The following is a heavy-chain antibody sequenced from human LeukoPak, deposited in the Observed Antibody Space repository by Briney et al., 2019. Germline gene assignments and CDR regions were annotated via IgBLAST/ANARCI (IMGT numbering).Heavy chain of an antibody. CDR2: TYYRSKWYN. D-gene: IGHD3-10*01. CDR1: GDSVSSNSAA. CDR3: ARSYGSGSYYQGAGYYNFDY. J-gene: IGHJ4*02. V-gene: IGHV6-1*01. Sequence: SQTLSLTCAISGDSVSSNSAAWNWIRQSPSRGLEWLGRTYYRSKWYNDYAVSVKSRITINPDTSKNQFSLQLNSETPEDTAVYYCARSYGSGSYYQGAGYYNFDYWGQGTLVTVSS.